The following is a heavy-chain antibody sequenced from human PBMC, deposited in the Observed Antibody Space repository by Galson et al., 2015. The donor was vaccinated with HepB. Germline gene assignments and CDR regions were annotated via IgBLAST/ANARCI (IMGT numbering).Heavy chain of an antibody. J-gene: IGHJ4*02. CDR3: ARGQPVVLRYFDWLLLGGYFDY. CDR1: GFTFSSYA. V-gene: IGHV3-30*04. Sequence: SLRLSCAASGFTFSSYAMHWVRQAPGKGLEWVAVLSYDGSNKYYADSVKGRFTISRDNSKNTLYLQMNSLRAEDTAVYYCARGQPVVLRYFDWLLLGGYFDYWGQGTLVTVSS. D-gene: IGHD3-9*01. CDR2: LSYDGSNK.